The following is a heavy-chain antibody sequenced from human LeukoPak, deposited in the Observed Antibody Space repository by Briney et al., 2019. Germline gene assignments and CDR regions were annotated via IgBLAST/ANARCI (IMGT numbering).Heavy chain of an antibody. CDR1: GFRFSDHA. V-gene: IGHV3-23*01. Sequence: GGSLRLSCAASGFRFSDHAMSWVRLSPGKGLEWVSFISGSGSVTAYADSVKGRFTISRDNSKNTLYLQMNSLRAEDTAVYYCAKDKLAYYDSSGYEDYWGQGTLVTVSS. J-gene: IGHJ4*02. CDR2: ISGSGSVT. CDR3: AKDKLAYYDSSGYEDY. D-gene: IGHD3-22*01.